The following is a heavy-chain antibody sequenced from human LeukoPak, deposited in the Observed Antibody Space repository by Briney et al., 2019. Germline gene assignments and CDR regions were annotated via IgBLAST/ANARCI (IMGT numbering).Heavy chain of an antibody. V-gene: IGHV6-1*01. D-gene: IGHD2-2*01. CDR2: TYYRSKWYS. CDR1: GDSVSSNSAA. Sequence: SQTLSLTCAISGDSVSSNSAAWNWIRQSPSRGLEWLGRTYYRSKWYSEYAVSVKSRITVNPDTSKNQFSLQLNSVTPEDTAVYYCARDGAPICSSTSCYAYYFDYWGQGTLVTVSS. J-gene: IGHJ4*02. CDR3: ARDGAPICSSTSCYAYYFDY.